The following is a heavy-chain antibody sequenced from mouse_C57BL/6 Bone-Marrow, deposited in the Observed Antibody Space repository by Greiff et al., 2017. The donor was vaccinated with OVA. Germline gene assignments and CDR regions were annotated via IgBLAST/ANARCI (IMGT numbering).Heavy chain of an antibody. Sequence: QVQLQQSGAELVRPGTSVKVSCKASGYAFTNYLIEWVKQRPGQGLEWIGVINPGSGGTNYNEKFKGKATLTADKSSSTAYMQLSSLTSEDSAVYFCARKDYGNYDGGQGTTPTVSA. CDR2: INPGSGGT. CDR1: GYAFTNYL. D-gene: IGHD2-1*01. J-gene: IGHJ2*01. V-gene: IGHV1-54*01. CDR3: ARKDYGNYD.